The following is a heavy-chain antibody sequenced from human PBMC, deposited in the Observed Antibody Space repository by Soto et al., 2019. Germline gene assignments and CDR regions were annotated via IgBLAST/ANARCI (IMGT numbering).Heavy chain of an antibody. V-gene: IGHV1-24*01. D-gene: IGHD3-3*01. CDR2: FDPEDGET. Sequence: GASVKVSCKVSGYTLTELSMHWVRQAPGKGLEWMGGFDPEDGETIYAQKFQGRVTMTEDTSTDTAYMELSSLRSEDTAVYYCATDQRLFGVFTYFDYWGQLPLVTVSS. J-gene: IGHJ4*02. CDR1: GYTLTELS. CDR3: ATDQRLFGVFTYFDY.